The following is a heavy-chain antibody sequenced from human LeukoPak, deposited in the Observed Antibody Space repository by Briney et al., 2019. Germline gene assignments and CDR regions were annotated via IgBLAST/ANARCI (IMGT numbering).Heavy chain of an antibody. CDR1: GFPFSAYS. D-gene: IGHD3-22*01. J-gene: IGHJ4*02. CDR3: SGYSYYFDY. CDR2: ISGSGSYM. V-gene: IGHV3-21*01. Sequence: GGSLRLSCAAPGFPFSAYSMNWVRQAPGKGLEWVSSISGSGSYMFYADSVKGRFTISRDNAKNSLYLQMNSLRAEDTAVYDSSGYSYYFDYWGQGTLVTVSS.